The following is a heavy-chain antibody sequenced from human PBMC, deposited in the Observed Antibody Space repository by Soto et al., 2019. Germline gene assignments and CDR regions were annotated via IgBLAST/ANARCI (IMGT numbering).Heavy chain of an antibody. J-gene: IGHJ6*02. V-gene: IGHV4-39*01. CDR1: GGSISGSSYY. Sequence: SETLSLTCTVSGGSISGSSYYWGWIRQPPGKGLEWIGSIYYSGSTYYNPSLKSRVTISVDTSKNQFSLKLSSVTAADTAVYYCARQEGGVLLWFGELLSGSHYGMDVWGQGTTVTVSS. CDR2: IYYSGST. D-gene: IGHD3-10*01. CDR3: ARQEGGVLLWFGELLSGSHYGMDV.